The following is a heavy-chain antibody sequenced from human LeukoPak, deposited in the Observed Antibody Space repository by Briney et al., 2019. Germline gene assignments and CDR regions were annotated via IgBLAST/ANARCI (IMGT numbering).Heavy chain of an antibody. D-gene: IGHD4-23*01. J-gene: IGHJ3*02. CDR3: ASMVVTRRDAFDI. CDR2: IYYSGST. V-gene: IGHV4-61*01. Sequence: SETLSLTCTVSGGSISSGSYYWRWIRQPPGKGLEWVGYIYYSGSTNYNPSLKSRVTISVDTSKNQFSLKLSSVTAADTAVYYCASMVVTRRDAFDIWGQGTMVTVSS. CDR1: GGSISSGSYY.